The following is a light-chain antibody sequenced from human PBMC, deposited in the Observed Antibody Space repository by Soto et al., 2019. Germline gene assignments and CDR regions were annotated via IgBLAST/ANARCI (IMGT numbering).Light chain of an antibody. CDR3: QQYGSTRIT. CDR2: GAS. V-gene: IGKV3-20*01. Sequence: EIVLTQSPGTLSLSPGERATLSCRASQSVSSSYLAWYQQKPGQAPRLLIYGASSRATGIPDRFSGSGSGTDFTLTISRLEPEDCAVYYCQQYGSTRITFGQGTRLEI. J-gene: IGKJ5*01. CDR1: QSVSSSY.